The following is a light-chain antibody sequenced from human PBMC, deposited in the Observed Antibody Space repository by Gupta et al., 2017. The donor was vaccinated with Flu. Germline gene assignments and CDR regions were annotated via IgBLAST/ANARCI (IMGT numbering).Light chain of an antibody. V-gene: IGKV1-39*01. Sequence: DIQMTQSPSSLSASVGDRVTITCWASHSISIYLNRYHQKRGNAPKLLIYAASSLQIGVPLRFSGSVSGTDFTLTISSRQPEDFATYYCQQNYSTHPITFGGGTQVEIK. CDR1: HSISIY. CDR2: AAS. CDR3: QQNYSTHPIT. J-gene: IGKJ4*01.